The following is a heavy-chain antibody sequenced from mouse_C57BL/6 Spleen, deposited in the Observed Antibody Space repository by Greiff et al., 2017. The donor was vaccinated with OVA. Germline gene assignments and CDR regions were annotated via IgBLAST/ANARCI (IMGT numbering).Heavy chain of an antibody. CDR2: INPSTGGT. D-gene: IGHD1-1*01. V-gene: IGHV1-42*01. J-gene: IGHJ1*03. Sequence: EVQLQQSGPELVKPGASVKISCKASGYSFTGYYMNWVKQSPEKSLEWIGEINPSTGGTTYNQKFKAKATLTVDKSSSTAYMQLKSLTSEDSAVYYCARNPDYGSSLDVWGTGTTVTVSS. CDR1: GYSFTGYY. CDR3: ARNPDYGSSLDV.